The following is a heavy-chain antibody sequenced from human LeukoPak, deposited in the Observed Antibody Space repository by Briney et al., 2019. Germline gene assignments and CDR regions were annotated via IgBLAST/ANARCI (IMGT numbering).Heavy chain of an antibody. CDR1: GGSFSGYY. V-gene: IGHV4-34*01. CDR2: INHSGST. D-gene: IGHD3-16*01. Sequence: SETLSLTCAVYGGSFSGYYWSWIRQPPGKGLEWIGEINHSGSTNYNPSLKSRVTISVDTSKNQFSLKLSSVTAADTAVYYCARAPFYGPRLDYWGQGTLVTVSS. J-gene: IGHJ4*02. CDR3: ARAPFYGPRLDY.